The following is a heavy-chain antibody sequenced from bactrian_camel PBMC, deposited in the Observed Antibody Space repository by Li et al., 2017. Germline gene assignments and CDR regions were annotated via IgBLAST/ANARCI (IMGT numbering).Heavy chain of an antibody. Sequence: QLVESGGGSVQAGGSLRLSCQASESVYNVDSHCMGWFRRLPGQGREGVAAIAADGRTNYADSVKGRFTISRDGAKNIIALQMDSLKPEDTATYYCAADLMTDEPSLVEREYYYWGQGTQVTVS. CDR1: ESVYNVDSHC. V-gene: IGHV3S53*01. CDR2: IAADGRT. CDR3: AADLMTDEPSLVEREYYY. D-gene: IGHD3*01. J-gene: IGHJ4*01.